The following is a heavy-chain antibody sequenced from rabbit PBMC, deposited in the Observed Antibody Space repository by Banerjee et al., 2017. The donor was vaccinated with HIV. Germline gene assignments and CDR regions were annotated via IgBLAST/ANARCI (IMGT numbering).Heavy chain of an antibody. CDR2: INSNTGNT. J-gene: IGHJ4*01. CDR3: ARDLAGVIGWNFNL. Sequence: QEQLQESGGDLVKPEGSLTLTCTASGFSLSSYWMSWVRQAPGKGLEWIACINSNTGNTVYASWAKGPFTISKTSSTTVTLQMTSLTAADTATYFCARDLAGVIGWNFNLWGPGTLVTV. CDR1: GFSLSSYW. D-gene: IGHD4-1*01. V-gene: IGHV1S45*01.